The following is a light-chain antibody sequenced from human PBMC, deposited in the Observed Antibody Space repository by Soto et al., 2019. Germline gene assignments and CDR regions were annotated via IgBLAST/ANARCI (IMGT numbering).Light chain of an antibody. Sequence: QAVVTQSPSASASLGASVKLTCTLSSGHSNYAIAWHQQQPEKGPRYLMKLNSDGSHNKGDGIPDRFSGSSSGAERYLTISSLQSEHDADYSCQTCGTGIRVFGGGTKVTVL. CDR2: LNSDGSH. V-gene: IGLV4-69*01. J-gene: IGLJ3*02. CDR1: SGHSNYA. CDR3: QTCGTGIRV.